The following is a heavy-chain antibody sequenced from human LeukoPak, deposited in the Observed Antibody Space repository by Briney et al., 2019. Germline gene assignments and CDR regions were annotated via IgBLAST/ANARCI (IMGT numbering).Heavy chain of an antibody. CDR2: TNHSGST. D-gene: IGHD3-10*01. V-gene: IGHV4-34*01. J-gene: IGHJ5*02. Sequence: SETLSLTCAVYGGSFSGYYWSWIRQPPGKGLEWIGETNHSGSTNYNPSLKSRVTISVDTSKNQFSLKLSSVTAADTAVYYCARARRVLLWFGEFYWFDPWGQGTLVTVSS. CDR3: ARARRVLLWFGEFYWFDP. CDR1: GGSFSGYY.